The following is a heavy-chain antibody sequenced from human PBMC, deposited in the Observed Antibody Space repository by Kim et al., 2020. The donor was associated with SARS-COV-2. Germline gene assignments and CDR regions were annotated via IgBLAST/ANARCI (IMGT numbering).Heavy chain of an antibody. Sequence: GGSLRLSCAASGFTFSSYAMHWVRQAPGKGLEWVAVISYDGSNKYYADSVKGRFTISRDNSKNTLYLQMNSLRAEDTAVYYCASVYSSSSPGNIDYWGQGTLVTVSS. V-gene: IGHV3-30*04. CDR3: ASVYSSSSPGNIDY. D-gene: IGHD6-13*01. CDR2: ISYDGSNK. CDR1: GFTFSSYA. J-gene: IGHJ4*02.